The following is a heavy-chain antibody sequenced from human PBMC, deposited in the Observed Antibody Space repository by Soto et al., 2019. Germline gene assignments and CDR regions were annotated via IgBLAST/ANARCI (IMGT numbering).Heavy chain of an antibody. D-gene: IGHD6-19*01. V-gene: IGHV3-30*18. CDR2: ISYDGSNK. CDR3: AKSAVAAYKYGMDV. J-gene: IGHJ6*02. CDR1: GFTFSSYG. Sequence: PGGSLRLSCAASGFTFSSYGMHWVRQAPGKGLEWVAVISYDGSNKYYADSVKGRFTISRDNSKNTLYLQMNSLRAEDTAVYYCAKSAVAAYKYGMDVWGQGTTVTVS.